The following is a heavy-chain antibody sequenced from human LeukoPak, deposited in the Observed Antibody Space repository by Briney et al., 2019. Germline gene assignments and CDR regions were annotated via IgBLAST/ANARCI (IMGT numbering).Heavy chain of an antibody. CDR2: IRGDGGST. V-gene: IGHV3-43*02. CDR3: AKDMAMGSSRHNWFDP. J-gene: IGHJ5*02. D-gene: IGHD6-13*01. Sequence: GGSLRLSCAASGFAFGDYAMHWVRQAPGKSLEWVSLIRGDGGSTYYADSVKGRFTISRDNIENSLYLQMNSLGTEDTALYYCAKDMAMGSSRHNWFDPWGQGTLVTVSS. CDR1: GFAFGDYA.